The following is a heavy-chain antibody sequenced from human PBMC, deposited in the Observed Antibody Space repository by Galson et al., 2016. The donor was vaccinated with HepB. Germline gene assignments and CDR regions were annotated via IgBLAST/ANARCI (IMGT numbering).Heavy chain of an antibody. CDR3: ARTCSDSTCQIDF. CDR2: FDAELGKT. CDR1: GYSLTELS. V-gene: IGHV1-24*01. D-gene: IGHD2-15*01. Sequence: SCKVSGYSLTELSMHWVRQAPGKGLEWMGGFDAELGKTIYAQKFQGRVTMTTDTSTSTAYMELRSLRSDDTALYHCARTCSDSTCQIDFWGQGTLVTVSA. J-gene: IGHJ4*02.